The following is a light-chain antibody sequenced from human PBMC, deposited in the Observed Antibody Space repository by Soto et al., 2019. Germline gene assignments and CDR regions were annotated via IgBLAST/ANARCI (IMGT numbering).Light chain of an antibody. V-gene: IGKV1-39*01. CDR1: QDISDD. CDR3: QQSYSTLPWT. Sequence: IQMTQSPSSLSASVGDRVTITCRASQDISDDLNWYQQKPGKAPKLLIYVASSLQSGVPSRFSGSGAGTDFIITISSMQPEDVSTSYCQQSYSTLPWTFGQGTKVEIK. J-gene: IGKJ1*01. CDR2: VAS.